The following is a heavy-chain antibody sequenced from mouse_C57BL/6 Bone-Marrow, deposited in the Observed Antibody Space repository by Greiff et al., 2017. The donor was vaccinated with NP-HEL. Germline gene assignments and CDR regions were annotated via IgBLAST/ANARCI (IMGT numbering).Heavy chain of an antibody. CDR1: GFTFSSYA. Sequence: EVKLVESGEGVVKPGGSLKLSCAASGFTFSSYAMSWVRQTPEKRLEWVAYISSGGDYIYYADTVKGRFTISRDNARNTLYLQMSSLKSEDTDMYYCTRDRVDYYGSSLDGFAYWGQGTLVTVSA. CDR3: TRDRVDYYGSSLDGFAY. D-gene: IGHD1-1*01. CDR2: ISSGGDYI. V-gene: IGHV5-9-1*02. J-gene: IGHJ3*01.